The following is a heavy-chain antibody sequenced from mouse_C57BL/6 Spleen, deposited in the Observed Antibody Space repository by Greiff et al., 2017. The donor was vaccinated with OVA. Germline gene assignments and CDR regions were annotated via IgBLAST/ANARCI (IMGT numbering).Heavy chain of an antibody. Sequence: QVQLQQPGTELVKPGASVKLSCKASGYTFTSYWMHWVKQRPGQGLEWIGNINPSNGGTNYNEKFKSKATLTVDKSSSTAYMQLSSLTSEESAVYYCAKTNGSRVWYFDVWGTGTTVTVSS. CDR1: GYTFTSYW. CDR2: INPSNGGT. V-gene: IGHV1-53*01. D-gene: IGHD1-1*01. J-gene: IGHJ1*03. CDR3: AKTNGSRVWYFDV.